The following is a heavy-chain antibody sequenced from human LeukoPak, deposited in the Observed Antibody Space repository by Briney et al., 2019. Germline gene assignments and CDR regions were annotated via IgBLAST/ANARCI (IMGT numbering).Heavy chain of an antibody. V-gene: IGHV3-23*01. CDR3: AKLSFIAVAGTGLDY. D-gene: IGHD6-19*01. Sequence: GGSLRLSCAASEFTFSSYAMSWVRQAPGKGLEWVSAISGSGGSTYYADSVKGRFTISRDNSKNTLYLQMNSLRAEDTAVYYCAKLSFIAVAGTGLDYWGQGTLVTVSS. CDR1: EFTFSSYA. J-gene: IGHJ4*02. CDR2: ISGSGGST.